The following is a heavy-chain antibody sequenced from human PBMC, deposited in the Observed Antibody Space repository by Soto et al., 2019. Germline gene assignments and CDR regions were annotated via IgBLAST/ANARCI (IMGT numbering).Heavy chain of an antibody. J-gene: IGHJ6*02. CDR3: ARGYSSSWTYYYYYGMDV. V-gene: IGHV1-69*13. D-gene: IGHD6-13*01. CDR2: IIPIFGTA. CDR1: GGTFSSYA. Sequence: ASVKVSCKASGGTFSSYAISWVRQAPGQGLEWMGGIIPIFGTANYAQKFQGRVTITADESTSTAYMELSSLRSEDTAVYYCARGYSSSWTYYYYYGMDVWGQGTTVTVSS.